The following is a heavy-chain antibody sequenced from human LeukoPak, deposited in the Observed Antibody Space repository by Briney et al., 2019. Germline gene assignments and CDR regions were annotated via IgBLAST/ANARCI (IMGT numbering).Heavy chain of an antibody. D-gene: IGHD1-26*01. CDR3: ARDSRVGATHDAFDI. V-gene: IGHV3-30*03. Sequence: TGGSLRLSCAASGFTFSSYGMHWVRQAPGKGLEWVAVISYDGSNKYYADSVKGRFTISRDNSKNTLYLQMNSLRAEDTAVYYCARDSRVGATHDAFDIWGQGTMVTVSS. J-gene: IGHJ3*02. CDR2: ISYDGSNK. CDR1: GFTFSSYG.